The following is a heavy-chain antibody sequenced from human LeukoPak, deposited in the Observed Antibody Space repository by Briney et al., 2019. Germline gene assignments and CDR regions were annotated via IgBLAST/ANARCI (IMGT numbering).Heavy chain of an antibody. CDR1: GYSFTSYW. V-gene: IGHV5-51*01. Sequence: GESLKISCKGSGYSFTSYWIGWVRQMPGKGLEWMGIIYPGDSDTRYSPSFQGQVTFSADKSISTAYLQWSSLKASDTAMYYCARHVEDTAMVTNYYYYYMDVWGKGTTVTVSS. J-gene: IGHJ6*03. D-gene: IGHD5-18*01. CDR2: IYPGDSDT. CDR3: ARHVEDTAMVTNYYYYYMDV.